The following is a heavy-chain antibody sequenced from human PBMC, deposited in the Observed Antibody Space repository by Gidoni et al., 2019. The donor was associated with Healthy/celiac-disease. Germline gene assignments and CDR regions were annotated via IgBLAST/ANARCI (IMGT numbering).Heavy chain of an antibody. CDR1: GFPFRSYS. CDR3: AREGYCSSTSCLVHQFDP. CDR2: ISSSSSTI. D-gene: IGHD2-2*01. V-gene: IGHV3-48*02. J-gene: IGHJ5*02. Sequence: EVQLVESGGGLVQPGGSLSLSCAASGFPFRSYSMNWVRQAPGKGREWVSYISSSSSTIYYADSVKGRFTISRDNAKNSLYLQMNSLRDEDTAVYYCAREGYCSSTSCLVHQFDPWGQGTLVTVSS.